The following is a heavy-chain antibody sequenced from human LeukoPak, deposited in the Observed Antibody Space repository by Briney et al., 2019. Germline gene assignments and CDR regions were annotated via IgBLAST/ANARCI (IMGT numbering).Heavy chain of an antibody. CDR3: ARASGLIREDYDILTGDYYYYMDV. J-gene: IGHJ6*03. CDR2: IYPGDSDT. CDR1: GYSFTSYW. D-gene: IGHD3-9*01. Sequence: GESLKISCKGSGYSFTSYWIGWVRQMPGKGLEWMGIIYPGDSDTRYSPSFQGQVTISADKSISTAYLQWSSLRSEDTAVYYCARASGLIREDYDILTGDYYYYMDVWGKGTTVTVSS. V-gene: IGHV5-51*01.